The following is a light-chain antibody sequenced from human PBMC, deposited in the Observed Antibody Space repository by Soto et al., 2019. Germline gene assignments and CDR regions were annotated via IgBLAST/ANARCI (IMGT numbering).Light chain of an antibody. CDR1: QTISHKY. CDR2: SVS. V-gene: IGKV3-20*01. Sequence: VVLTQSPGTLSLSPGERATLSCRASQTISHKYLAWFQQKAGQAPRLLIHSVSVRATGAPDRFSGSGSGTDFTLTISRLEPEDFAVYDCQLYSGSPWTFGQGTKV. J-gene: IGKJ1*01. CDR3: QLYSGSPWT.